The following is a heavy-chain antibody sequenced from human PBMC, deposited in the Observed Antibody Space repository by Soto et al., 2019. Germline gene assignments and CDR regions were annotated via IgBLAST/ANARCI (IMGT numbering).Heavy chain of an antibody. D-gene: IGHD2-2*01. CDR2: INPSGGST. Sequence: GASVKVSCKASGYTFTSYYMHWVRQAPGQGLEWMGIINPSGGSTSYAQKFQGRVTMTRDTSTSTVYMELSSLRSEDTAVYYCARAGNCISTSCRGWFDPWGQGTLVTVPQ. J-gene: IGHJ5*02. CDR3: ARAGNCISTSCRGWFDP. CDR1: GYTFTSYY. V-gene: IGHV1-46*01.